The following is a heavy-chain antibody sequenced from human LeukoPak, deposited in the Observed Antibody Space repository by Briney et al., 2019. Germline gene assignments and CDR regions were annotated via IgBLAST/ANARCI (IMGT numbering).Heavy chain of an antibody. D-gene: IGHD6-13*01. CDR2: ISGSSFTT. Sequence: GGSLRLSCAAPGFPFSSYAMSWVRQAPGKGLEWVSAISGSSFTTYYADSVKGRFTISRDNSKNTVYLQMNSLRAEDTAVYYCAKGHSSTWYRDFDYWGQGTLVTVSS. V-gene: IGHV3-23*01. CDR1: GFPFSSYA. CDR3: AKGHSSTWYRDFDY. J-gene: IGHJ4*02.